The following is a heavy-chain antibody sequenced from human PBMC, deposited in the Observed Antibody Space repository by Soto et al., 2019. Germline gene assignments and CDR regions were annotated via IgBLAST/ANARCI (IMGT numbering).Heavy chain of an antibody. D-gene: IGHD6-13*01. CDR3: ALSSIAAAGFDY. V-gene: IGHV5-51*01. Sequence: SLKISCKGSGYRFTSYWIGWVRQMPGKGLEWMGIFYPGDSDTRYSPSFQGQVTISADKSINTAYLQWSSLKASDTAVYYCALSSIAAAGFDYWGPGTQVTVSS. CDR2: FYPGDSDT. J-gene: IGHJ4*02. CDR1: GYRFTSYW.